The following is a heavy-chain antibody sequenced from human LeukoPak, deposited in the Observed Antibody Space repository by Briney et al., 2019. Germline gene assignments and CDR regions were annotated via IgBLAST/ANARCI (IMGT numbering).Heavy chain of an antibody. CDR1: GYTFTSYD. Sequence: ASVKVSCKASGYTFTSYDINWVRQATGQGLEWMGWMNPNSGNTGYAQKFQGRVTMTRNTSISTAYMELSSLRSEDTAVYYCASALCSSTSCYVTWFDPWGQGTLVTVSS. V-gene: IGHV1-8*01. D-gene: IGHD2-2*01. CDR3: ASALCSSTSCYVTWFDP. J-gene: IGHJ5*02. CDR2: MNPNSGNT.